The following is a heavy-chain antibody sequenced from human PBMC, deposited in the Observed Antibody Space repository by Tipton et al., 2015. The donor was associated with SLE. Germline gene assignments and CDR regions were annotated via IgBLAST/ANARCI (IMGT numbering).Heavy chain of an antibody. J-gene: IGHJ6*03. CDR2: IYTSGST. CDR3: ARSDRGGYYYYMDV. V-gene: IGHV4-61*02. Sequence: TLSLTCTVSGGSISSSSYYWSWIRQPAGKGLEWIGRIYTSGSTNYNPSLKSRVTISVDTSKNQFSLKLSSVTAADTAVYYCARSDRGGYYYYMDVWGKGTTVTVSS. D-gene: IGHD2-15*01. CDR1: GGSISSSSYY.